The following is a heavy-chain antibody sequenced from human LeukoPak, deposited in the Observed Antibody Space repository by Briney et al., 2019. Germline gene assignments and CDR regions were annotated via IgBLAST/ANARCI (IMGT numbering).Heavy chain of an antibody. V-gene: IGHV4-39*07. CDR2: IYYSGSI. Sequence: PSETLSLTCTVSGGSISSSSYYWGWIRQPPGKGLEWIGSIYYSGSIYYNPSLKSRVTISVDTSKNQFSLKLSSVTAADTAVYYCARDLIGSSWSGRLNWFDPWGQGTLVTVSS. D-gene: IGHD6-13*01. J-gene: IGHJ5*02. CDR3: ARDLIGSSWSGRLNWFDP. CDR1: GGSISSSSYY.